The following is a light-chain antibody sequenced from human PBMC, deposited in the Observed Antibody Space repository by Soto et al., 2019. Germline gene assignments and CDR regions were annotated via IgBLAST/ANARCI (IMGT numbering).Light chain of an antibody. V-gene: IGKV3-15*01. CDR1: QTIYSN. Sequence: IVMTQSPATLSVSPGERATLSCRAGQTIYSNVAWYQQRPGQAPRLLIYRASTRATGVPARISGSGSGTEFTLTISGLQSEDFALYYCQQYQNLWTFGQGTKVEIK. CDR3: QQYQNLWT. CDR2: RAS. J-gene: IGKJ1*01.